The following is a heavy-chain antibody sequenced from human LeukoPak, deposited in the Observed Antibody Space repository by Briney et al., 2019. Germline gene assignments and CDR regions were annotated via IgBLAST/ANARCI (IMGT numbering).Heavy chain of an antibody. V-gene: IGHV3-48*02. Sequence: PGGSPRLSCAASGFTFGSYSMNWVRQAPGKGLEWVSYISGSSGTTNYADSVKGRFTISRDNAKNSLYLQMNSLRDEDTAVYYCARDTLFYFDYWGQGTLVTVSS. CDR3: ARDTLFYFDY. J-gene: IGHJ4*02. CDR2: ISGSSGTT. CDR1: GFTFGSYS.